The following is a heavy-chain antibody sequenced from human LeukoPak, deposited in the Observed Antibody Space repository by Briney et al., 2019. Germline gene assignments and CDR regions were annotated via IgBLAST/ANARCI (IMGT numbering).Heavy chain of an antibody. CDR1: RDSFTSFY. CDR3: ARKYSGGSTDY. D-gene: IGHD1-26*01. V-gene: IGHV1-46*01. CDR2: ISPTGDST. Sequence: ASVKVSCKASRDSFTSFYVHWLRQAPGQRLEWMGMISPTGDSTNYAQKFQGRVTMTRDTSTSTVYMELTSLRSEDTAVYYCARKYSGGSTDYWGQGTPVTVSS. J-gene: IGHJ4*02.